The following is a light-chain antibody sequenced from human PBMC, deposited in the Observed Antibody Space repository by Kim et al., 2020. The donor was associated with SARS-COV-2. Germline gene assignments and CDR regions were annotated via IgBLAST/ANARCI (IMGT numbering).Light chain of an antibody. J-gene: IGKJ4*01. CDR2: WAS. CDR1: QSILYSSNNKNY. Sequence: DIVMTQSPDSLAVSLGERATINCKSSQSILYSSNNKNYLAWYQQKPGQPPKLLFYWASTRESGVPDRFSGSGSETDFTLTIGSLQAEDVAVYYCQQYYDTLPTFGGGTKVEIK. V-gene: IGKV4-1*01. CDR3: QQYYDTLPT.